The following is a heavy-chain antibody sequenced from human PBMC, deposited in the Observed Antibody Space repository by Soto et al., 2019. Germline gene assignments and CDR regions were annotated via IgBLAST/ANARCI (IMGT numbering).Heavy chain of an antibody. D-gene: IGHD6-6*01. CDR1: GGSISSGGYS. J-gene: IGHJ5*02. CDR2: IYHSGST. Sequence: SETLSLTCAVSGGSISSGGYSWSWIRQPPGKGLEWIGYIYHSGSTYYNPSLKSRVTISVDRSKNQFSLKLSSVTAADTAVYYCARSSIAASFDPWGQGTLVTVSS. V-gene: IGHV4-30-2*01. CDR3: ARSSIAASFDP.